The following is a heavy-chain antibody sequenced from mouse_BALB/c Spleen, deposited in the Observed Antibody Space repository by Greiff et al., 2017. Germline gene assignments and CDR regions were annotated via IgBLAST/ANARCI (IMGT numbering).Heavy chain of an antibody. CDR2: ISSGSSTI. CDR3: ARTEDYGLYWYFDV. CDR1: GFTFSSFG. J-gene: IGHJ1*01. V-gene: IGHV5-17*02. D-gene: IGHD1-1*02. Sequence: EVNLVESGGGLVQPGGSRKLSCAASGFTFSSFGMHWVRQAPEKGLEWVAYISSGSSTIYYADTVKGRFTISRDNPKNTLFLQMTSLRSEDTAMYYCARTEDYGLYWYFDVWGAGTTVTVSS.